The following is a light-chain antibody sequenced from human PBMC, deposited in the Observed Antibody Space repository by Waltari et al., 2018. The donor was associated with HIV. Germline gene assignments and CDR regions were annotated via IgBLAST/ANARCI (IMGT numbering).Light chain of an antibody. V-gene: IGLV2-23*02. CDR3: CSYAGSSTYV. Sequence: QSALTQPAPVSGSPGPSITISCTGTCSDAGSYNLVSWYQQHTGNAPKLMIYEVSKRPSGVSNRFSGSKSGNTASLTISGLQAEDEADYYCCSYAGSSTYVFGTGTKVTVL. CDR1: CSDAGSYNL. CDR2: EVS. J-gene: IGLJ1*01.